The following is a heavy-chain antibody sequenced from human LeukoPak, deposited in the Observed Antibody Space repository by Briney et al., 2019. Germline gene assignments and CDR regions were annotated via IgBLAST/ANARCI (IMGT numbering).Heavy chain of an antibody. J-gene: IGHJ4*02. CDR1: GFTFSSYA. D-gene: IGHD3-16*01. CDR2: ISGGGGGT. Sequence: GGSLRLSCAASGFTFSSYAMSWVRPAPGKGLEWVSAISGGGGGTYYADSVKGRFTISRDNSKNTLYLQMNSLRAEDTAVYYCAKGRYYFDYWGQGTLVTVSS. CDR3: AKGRYYFDY. V-gene: IGHV3-23*01.